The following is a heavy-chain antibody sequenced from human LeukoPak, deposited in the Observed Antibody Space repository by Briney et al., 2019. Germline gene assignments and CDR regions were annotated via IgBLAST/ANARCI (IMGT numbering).Heavy chain of an antibody. Sequence: RGSLRLSCAASGFTFSNYGIHWVRQAPGKGLEWVAFISYDGRNKYYADSVKGRFTISRDNSKTTLYLQMNSLRADDTAVYYCAKRAEAVAGYYGMDVWGQGTTVTVSS. V-gene: IGHV3-30*18. CDR3: AKRAEAVAGYYGMDV. D-gene: IGHD6-19*01. CDR2: ISYDGRNK. CDR1: GFTFSNYG. J-gene: IGHJ6*02.